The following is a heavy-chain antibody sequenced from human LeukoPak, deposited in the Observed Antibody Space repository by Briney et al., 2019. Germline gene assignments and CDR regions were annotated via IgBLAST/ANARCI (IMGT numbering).Heavy chain of an antibody. CDR3: ARDSYYYGSGSCKKCPYFDY. J-gene: IGHJ4*02. D-gene: IGHD3-10*01. CDR1: GYTFTSYG. Sequence: ASVKVSCKASGYTFTSYGISWVRQAPGQGLEWMGWISAYNGNTNYAQRLQGRVTMTTDTSTSTAYMELRSLRSDDTAVYYCARDSYYYGSGSCKKCPYFDYWGQGTLVTVSS. CDR2: ISAYNGNT. V-gene: IGHV1-18*01.